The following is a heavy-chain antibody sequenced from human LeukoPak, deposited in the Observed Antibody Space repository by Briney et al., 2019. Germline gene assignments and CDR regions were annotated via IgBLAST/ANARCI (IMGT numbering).Heavy chain of an antibody. D-gene: IGHD4-23*01. V-gene: IGHV3-7*01. CDR2: IKQDGSEK. CDR3: ARDRRPSIYGGLDS. J-gene: IGHJ5*02. Sequence: GGSLRLSCAASGFTFSDYWMSWVRQPPGKGLEWVANIKQDGSEKYYVDSVKGRFTISRDNAKNSLYLQMNRLTAEDTAVYYCARDRRPSIYGGLDSWGQGTLVTVSS. CDR1: GFTFSDYW.